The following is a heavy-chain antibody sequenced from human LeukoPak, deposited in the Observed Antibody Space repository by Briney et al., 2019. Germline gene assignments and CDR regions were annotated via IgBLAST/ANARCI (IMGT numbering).Heavy chain of an antibody. CDR2: IYYSGPT. CDR1: GGSISSYC. J-gene: IGHJ3*02. V-gene: IGHV4-59*01. Sequence: SETLSLTRTVSGGSISSYCWSWIRQPPGKGLEWIGCIYYSGPTNYNPSLKSRVTISIDTSKNQFSLKLNSVTAADTAVYYCARDWGRLSDAFDIWGQGTMVTVSS. CDR3: ARDWGRLSDAFDI. D-gene: IGHD3-16*01.